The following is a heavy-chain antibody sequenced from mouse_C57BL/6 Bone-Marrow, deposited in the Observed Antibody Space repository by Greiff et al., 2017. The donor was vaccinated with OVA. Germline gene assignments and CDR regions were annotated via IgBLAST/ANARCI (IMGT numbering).Heavy chain of an antibody. CDR2: SRNKANDYTT. CDR3: ARDAYYGSRFAY. Sequence: EVQLVDSGGGLVQSGRSLRLSCATSGFTFSDFYMEWVRQAPGKGLEWIAASRNKANDYTTEYSASVKGRFIVSRDTSQSILYLQMNALRAEDTAIYYCARDAYYGSRFAYWGQGTLVTVSA. D-gene: IGHD1-1*01. CDR1: GFTFSDFY. V-gene: IGHV7-1*01. J-gene: IGHJ3*01.